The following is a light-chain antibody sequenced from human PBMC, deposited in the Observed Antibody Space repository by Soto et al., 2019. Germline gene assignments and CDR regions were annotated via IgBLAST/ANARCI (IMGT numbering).Light chain of an antibody. CDR2: AAS. CDR3: QHYYTYPWT. CDR1: QGISNH. V-gene: IGKV1-8*01. Sequence: AIRMTQSPSSFSASTGDRVTITCRASQGISNHLAWYQQKPGKAPRLLMYAASILQNGVPSRFSGSGSVTNFSITITCLQSEDFASYYCQHYYTYPWTCGQGTKVEIK. J-gene: IGKJ1*01.